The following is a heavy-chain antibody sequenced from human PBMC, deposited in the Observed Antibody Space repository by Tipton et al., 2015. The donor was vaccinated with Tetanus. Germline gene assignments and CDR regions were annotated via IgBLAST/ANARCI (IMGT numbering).Heavy chain of an antibody. CDR2: IYYSGST. J-gene: IGHJ4*02. CDR3: ARGVWFGPGPKYYFDY. Sequence: TLSLTCTVSGASISSGGYYWSWIRQHPGKGLEWVGYIYYSGSTYYNPSLKSRVTISVDTSKTQFSLRLSSVTAADTAVYFCARGVWFGPGPKYYFDYWGRGTLVTVSS. D-gene: IGHD3-10*01. CDR1: GASISSGGYY. V-gene: IGHV4-31*03.